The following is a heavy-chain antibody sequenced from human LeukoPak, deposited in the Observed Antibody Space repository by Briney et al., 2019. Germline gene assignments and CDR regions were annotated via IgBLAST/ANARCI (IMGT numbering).Heavy chain of an antibody. CDR1: GLSVSSNS. CDR2: LLTGAST. Sequence: GGSLRLSCSVTGLSVSSNSLTWVRQAPGKGLEWVAALLTGASTYYAASVKGRFTISRDNSRNIVYLQMNSLIIEDTAVYYCARIHYFDSSGSDFDSWGQGTLVTVSS. D-gene: IGHD3-22*01. J-gene: IGHJ4*02. V-gene: IGHV3-53*01. CDR3: ARIHYFDSSGSDFDS.